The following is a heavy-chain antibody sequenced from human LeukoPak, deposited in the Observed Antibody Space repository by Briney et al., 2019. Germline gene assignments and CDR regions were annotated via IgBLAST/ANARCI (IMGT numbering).Heavy chain of an antibody. Sequence: GASVKVSCKVSGYTLTELSMHWVRQAPGKGLEWMGGVDPEDGETIYAQKFQGRVTMTEDTSTDTAYVELSSLRSEDTAVYYCATYHCSSTSCYTAKSVDYWCQGTLVTVSS. V-gene: IGHV1-24*01. D-gene: IGHD2-2*02. CDR2: VDPEDGET. CDR3: ATYHCSSTSCYTAKSVDY. CDR1: GYTLTELS. J-gene: IGHJ4*02.